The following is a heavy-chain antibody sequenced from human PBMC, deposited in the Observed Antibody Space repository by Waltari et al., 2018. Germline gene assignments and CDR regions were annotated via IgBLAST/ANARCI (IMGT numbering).Heavy chain of an antibody. V-gene: IGHV3-49*04. J-gene: IGHJ1*01. Sequence: EVQLLESGGGLVQPGGSLRLSCAASGFTFSSYAMSWVRQAPGKGLEWVGFIRSKAYGGTTEYAASVKGRFTISRDDSKSIAYLQMNSLKTEDTAVYYCTSTIFGVDWGQGTLVTVSS. CDR1: GFTFSSYA. D-gene: IGHD3-3*01. CDR2: IRSKAYGGTT. CDR3: TSTIFGVD.